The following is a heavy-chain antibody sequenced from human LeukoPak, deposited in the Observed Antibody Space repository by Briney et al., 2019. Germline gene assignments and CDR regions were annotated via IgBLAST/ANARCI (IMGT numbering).Heavy chain of an antibody. CDR1: GFTFGDYA. D-gene: IGHD2-15*01. J-gene: IGHJ5*02. CDR2: INSDGSST. Sequence: GGSLRLSCTASGFTFGDYAMGWVRQAPGKGLEWVSRINSDGSSTSYADSVKGRFTISRDNAKNTLYLQMNSLRAEDTAVYYCASKYCSGGSCYTNWFDPWGQGTLVTVSS. V-gene: IGHV3-74*01. CDR3: ASKYCSGGSCYTNWFDP.